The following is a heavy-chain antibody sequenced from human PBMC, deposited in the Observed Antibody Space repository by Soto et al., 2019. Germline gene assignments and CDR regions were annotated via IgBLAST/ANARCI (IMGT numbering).Heavy chain of an antibody. CDR2: MNPNSGNT. J-gene: IGHJ4*02. CDR1: GSTFPSYA. Sequence: ASVTVSFTVSGSTFPSYAINWVRQATGQGLEWMGWMNPNSGNTGYAQKFQGRVTMTRNTSISTAYMELSSLRSEDTAVYYCARGEGASDYWGQGNLVNVSA. CDR3: ARGEGASDY. V-gene: IGHV1-8*01.